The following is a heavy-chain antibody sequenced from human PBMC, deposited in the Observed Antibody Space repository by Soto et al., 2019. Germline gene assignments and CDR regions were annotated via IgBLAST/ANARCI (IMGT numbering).Heavy chain of an antibody. Sequence: GASVKVSCKASGYTFTNYYMHWVRQAPGQGLEWMGVIHYSGATPNYAQKFQGRVTMARDTSTSTVYVELSSLTSEDTAVYYCARGGPDLAGIGSFDYWGQGTLVTVSS. CDR3: ARGGPDLAGIGSFDY. CDR1: GYTFTNYY. D-gene: IGHD2-21*01. CDR2: IHYSGATP. J-gene: IGHJ4*02. V-gene: IGHV1-46*01.